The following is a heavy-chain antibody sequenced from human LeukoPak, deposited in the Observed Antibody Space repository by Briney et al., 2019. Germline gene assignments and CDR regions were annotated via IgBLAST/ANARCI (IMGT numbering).Heavy chain of an antibody. J-gene: IGHJ4*02. D-gene: IGHD2-2*01. Sequence: ASVKVSCKASGYTFTGYCMHWVRQAPGQGLEWMGWINPNSGGTNYAQKFQGRVTMTRDTSISTAYMELSSLRSEDTAVYYCARGVPRYCRSPGRAAASICGVYWGQGTLVTVSS. CDR3: ARGVPRYCRSPGRAAASICGVY. V-gene: IGHV1-2*02. CDR2: INPNSGGT. CDR1: GYTFTGYC.